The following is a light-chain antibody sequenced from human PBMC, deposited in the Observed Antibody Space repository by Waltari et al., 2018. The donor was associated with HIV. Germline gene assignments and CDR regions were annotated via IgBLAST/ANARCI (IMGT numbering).Light chain of an antibody. CDR1: NGDIGGYDF. V-gene: IGLV2-14*03. CDR3: SSYTNSRTLWV. Sequence: LTQPASVSGSPGQSITISCTGTNGDIGGYDFVSWYQQYPGKAPKLIIYEVRNRPSGVSHRFSGSKSGNTASLTISGLQAEDEATYYCSSYTNSRTLWVFGGGTRLTVL. J-gene: IGLJ3*02. CDR2: EVR.